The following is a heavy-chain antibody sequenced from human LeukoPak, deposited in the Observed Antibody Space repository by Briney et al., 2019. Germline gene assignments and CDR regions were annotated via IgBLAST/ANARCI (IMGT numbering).Heavy chain of an antibody. J-gene: IGHJ4*02. Sequence: PGGSLRLSCAASGFTSSSYALNWVRQAPGKGLEWVATVSGSGDRMYHADSVKGRFTISRDNSKNTIYLQMNSLRAEDTAVYYCAKHKENYGDSCLDDYWGQGTLVTVSS. CDR2: VSGSGDRM. V-gene: IGHV3-23*01. CDR3: AKHKENYGDSCLDDY. CDR1: GFTSSSYA. D-gene: IGHD4-17*01.